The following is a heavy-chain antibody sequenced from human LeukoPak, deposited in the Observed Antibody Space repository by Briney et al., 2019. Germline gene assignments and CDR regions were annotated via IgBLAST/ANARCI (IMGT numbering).Heavy chain of an antibody. J-gene: IGHJ6*02. V-gene: IGHV3-23*01. D-gene: IGHD3-3*01. CDR1: GFTSSSYA. CDR3: AKDDTTNDFPYYYYGMDV. Sequence: GGSLRLSCAASGFTSSSYAMSWVRQAPGKGLEWVSAISGSGGSTYYADSVKGRFTISRDNSKNTLYLQTNSLRAEDTAVYYCAKDDTTNDFPYYYYGMDVWGQGTTVTVSS. CDR2: ISGSGGST.